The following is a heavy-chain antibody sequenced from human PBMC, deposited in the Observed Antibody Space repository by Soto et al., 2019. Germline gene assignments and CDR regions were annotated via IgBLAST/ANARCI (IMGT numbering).Heavy chain of an antibody. V-gene: IGHV1-3*01. J-gene: IGHJ5*02. CDR3: ARDHYYDSSGYYYPDNWFDP. Sequence: ASVKFCCKASGYTFTSYAMHWVRQAPGQRLEWMGWINAGNGNTKYSQKFQGRVTITRDTSASTAYMELSSLRSEDTAVYYCARDHYYDSSGYYYPDNWFDPWGQGTLVTVSS. CDR2: INAGNGNT. CDR1: GYTFTSYA. D-gene: IGHD3-22*01.